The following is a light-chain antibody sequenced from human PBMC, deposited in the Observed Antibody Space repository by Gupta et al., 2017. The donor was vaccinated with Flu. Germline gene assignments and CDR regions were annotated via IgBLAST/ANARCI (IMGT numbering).Light chain of an antibody. CDR3: QQENNWPRT. V-gene: IGKV3-15*01. Sequence: PATRSLSPGERATLAFMTIQTVSSNSARYQHKPGQAPRLLIYGASTRATGIPATTNGSESRTEFTLTISSLQSEDFAVYYCQQENNWPRTFGQGTKVEVK. CDR2: GAS. CDR1: QTVSSN. J-gene: IGKJ1*01.